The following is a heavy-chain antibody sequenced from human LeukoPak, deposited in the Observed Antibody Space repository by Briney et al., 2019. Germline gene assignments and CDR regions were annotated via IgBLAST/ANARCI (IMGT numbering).Heavy chain of an antibody. CDR3: ARATDTYYYDSSGRGAGPFDY. Sequence: SETLSRTCAVYGGSFSGYYWSWIRQPPGKGLEWIGEINHSGSTNYNPSLKSRVTISVDTSKNQFSLKLSSVTAADTAVYYCARATDTYYYDSSGRGAGPFDYWGQGTLVTVSS. CDR1: GGSFSGYY. J-gene: IGHJ4*02. CDR2: INHSGST. D-gene: IGHD3-22*01. V-gene: IGHV4-34*01.